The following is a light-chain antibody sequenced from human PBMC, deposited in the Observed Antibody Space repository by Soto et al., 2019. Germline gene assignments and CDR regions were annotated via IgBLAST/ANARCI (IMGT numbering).Light chain of an antibody. V-gene: IGKV1-5*03. CDR2: KAS. J-gene: IGKJ1*01. Sequence: DIHMTQSPSSLSASVGYRFTITCRASQSISTWLAWFQQKPGKAPKLLIYKASSLESGVPSRFSGSGSGTEFTLTISSLQPDDFETYYCQHYNSYSEAFGQGTKVDIK. CDR3: QHYNSYSEA. CDR1: QSISTW.